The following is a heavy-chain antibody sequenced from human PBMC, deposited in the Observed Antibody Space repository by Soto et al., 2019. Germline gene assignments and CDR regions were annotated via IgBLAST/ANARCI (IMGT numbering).Heavy chain of an antibody. Sequence: EVQLVESGGGVVRPGGSLRLSCAASGLTFEDHGMTWVRKVPGKGLEWVAEINWSGSSTSYADSVKGRFTISRENAKNSLYRQMKSLRAEDTALYFCARDGGVAVAVDASDLWGKGTMVTVSS. J-gene: IGHJ3*01. CDR1: GLTFEDHG. CDR2: INWSGSST. D-gene: IGHD6-19*01. V-gene: IGHV3-20*04. CDR3: ARDGGVAVAVDASDL.